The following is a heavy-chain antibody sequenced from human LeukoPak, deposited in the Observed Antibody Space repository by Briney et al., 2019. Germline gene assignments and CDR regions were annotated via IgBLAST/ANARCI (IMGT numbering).Heavy chain of an antibody. CDR2: IIPIFGTA. V-gene: IGHV1-69*05. Sequence: WASVKVSCKASGGTFSSYAISWVRQAPGQGLEWMGGIIPIFGTANYAQKFQGRVTITTDESTSTAYMELSSLRSEDTAVYYCARSPPGNWNHLARFDYWGQGTLVTVSS. J-gene: IGHJ4*02. CDR1: GGTFSSYA. D-gene: IGHD1-14*01. CDR3: ARSPPGNWNHLARFDY.